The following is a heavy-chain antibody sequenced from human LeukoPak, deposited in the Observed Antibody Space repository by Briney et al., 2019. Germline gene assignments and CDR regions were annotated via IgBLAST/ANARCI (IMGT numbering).Heavy chain of an antibody. CDR3: ARERSGSYYRWYFDL. V-gene: IGHV4-4*02. CDR2: IYHSGST. D-gene: IGHD1-26*01. CDR1: GGSISSSNW. Sequence: SETLSLTCAVSGGSISSSNWWSWVRQPPGKGLEWIGEIYHSGSTNYNPSLKSRVTISVDKSKNQFSLKMSYVTAADTAMYYCARERSGSYYRWYFDLWGRGTLVTVSS. J-gene: IGHJ2*01.